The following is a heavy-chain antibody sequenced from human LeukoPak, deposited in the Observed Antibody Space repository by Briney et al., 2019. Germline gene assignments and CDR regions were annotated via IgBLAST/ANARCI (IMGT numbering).Heavy chain of an antibody. CDR2: INYSGST. Sequence: SETLSLTCPVSGGSISSSSYYWDWIRQPPGKGLEWIGTINYSGSTYYNPSLKSRVTISVDTSKNQFSLKLSSVTAADTAVYYCARVTGYMIEDYFDYWGQGTLVTVSS. J-gene: IGHJ4*02. V-gene: IGHV4-39*07. D-gene: IGHD3-22*01. CDR3: ARVTGYMIEDYFDY. CDR1: GGSISSSSYY.